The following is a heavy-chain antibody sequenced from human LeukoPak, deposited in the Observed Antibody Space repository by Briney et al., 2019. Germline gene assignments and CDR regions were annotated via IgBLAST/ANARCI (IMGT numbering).Heavy chain of an antibody. V-gene: IGHV3-73*01. CDR3: TRSYYDSSGYLVVADY. CDR1: GFTFSAST. Sequence: AGGSLRLSCAASGFTFSASTMHWVRQASGKGLEWVGHIRRKTNSYATAYAASVKGRFTISRDDLKNMAYLQMNSLKTEDTAVYYCTRSYYDSSGYLVVADYWGQGTLVTVSS. J-gene: IGHJ4*02. CDR2: IRRKTNSYAT. D-gene: IGHD3-22*01.